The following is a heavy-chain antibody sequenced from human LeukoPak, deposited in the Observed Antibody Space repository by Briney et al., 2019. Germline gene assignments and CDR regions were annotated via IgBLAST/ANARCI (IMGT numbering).Heavy chain of an antibody. CDR3: ATGKRQLDY. D-gene: IGHD6-13*01. V-gene: IGHV3-11*01. J-gene: IGHJ4*02. Sequence: KPGGSLRLSCAASGFTFSDYYMSWIRQAPGQGLEWVSYISSRASTTYYADSEKGRFTISRDNANNSMYLQMNSLRTEDTAVYYCATGKRQLDYWGQGTLVTVSS. CDR2: ISSRASTT. CDR1: GFTFSDYY.